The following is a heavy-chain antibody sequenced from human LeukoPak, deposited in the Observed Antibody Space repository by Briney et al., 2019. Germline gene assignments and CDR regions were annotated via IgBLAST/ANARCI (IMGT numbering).Heavy chain of an antibody. Sequence: PSETLSLTCSVSGVSIRTYYWNWIRQPPGEGPEWLGYIYRGSTNFYPSFESRVTISVDTSKNQFSLKLTSVTAADTAVYYCAGGGDFEIDYWGQGILVTVSS. D-gene: IGHD3-16*01. CDR1: GVSIRTYY. CDR3: AGGGDFEIDY. J-gene: IGHJ4*02. CDR2: IYRGST. V-gene: IGHV4-59*01.